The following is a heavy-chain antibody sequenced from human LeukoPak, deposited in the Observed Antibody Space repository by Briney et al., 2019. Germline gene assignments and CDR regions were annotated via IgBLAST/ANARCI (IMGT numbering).Heavy chain of an antibody. V-gene: IGHV4-59*01. Sequence: SETLSLTCTVSGGSISSYYWSWIRQPPGRGLEWIGDTYYSGSTNYNPSLKSRVTMSVDTSKNQFSLKLTSVTAADTAVYYCALERGDSSIYGAFDIWGQGTMVTVSS. D-gene: IGHD3-22*01. CDR2: TYYSGST. CDR1: GGSISSYY. J-gene: IGHJ3*02. CDR3: ALERGDSSIYGAFDI.